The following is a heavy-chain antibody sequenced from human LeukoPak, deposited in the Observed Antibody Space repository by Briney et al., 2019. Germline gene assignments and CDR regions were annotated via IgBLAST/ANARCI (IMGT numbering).Heavy chain of an antibody. CDR2: INQEASRT. Sequence: GGSLRLSCAASGFTFRSYWMSWVRQAPGKGLEWLGHINQEASRTDHADSVKGRFTISRDNARNLLYLHMSSLRAEDTAVYYCAKHLSRAFDSWGQGILVSVSS. V-gene: IGHV3-7*01. CDR1: GFTFRSYW. CDR3: AKHLSRAFDS. J-gene: IGHJ4*02.